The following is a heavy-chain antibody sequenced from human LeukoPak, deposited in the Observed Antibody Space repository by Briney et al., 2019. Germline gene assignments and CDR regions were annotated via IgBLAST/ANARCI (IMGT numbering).Heavy chain of an antibody. V-gene: IGHV3-23*01. J-gene: IGHJ4*02. CDR2: IRGSGDRT. D-gene: IGHD3-16*01. CDR3: SKIERVAVRGTNDY. CDR1: GFTFSSYA. Sequence: GGSLRLSCAASGFTFSSYAMNWVRQAPGKGLEWVSAIRGSGDRTYNADSVKGRFTISRDNSKNMLYLQMNSLRAEDTAVYYCSKIERVAVRGTNDYWGQGTLVTVSS.